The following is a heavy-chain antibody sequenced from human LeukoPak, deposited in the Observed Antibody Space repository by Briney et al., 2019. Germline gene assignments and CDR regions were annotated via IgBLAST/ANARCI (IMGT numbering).Heavy chain of an antibody. Sequence: SETLSLTCTVSGGSISSYYWSWIRQPPGKGLEWIGYIYYSGSTNYDPSLKSRVTISVDTSKNQFSLKLSSVTAADTAVYYCARTHSLYDFWSGYYDHWGQGTLVTVSS. CDR3: ARTHSLYDFWSGYYDH. CDR2: IYYSGST. V-gene: IGHV4-59*01. J-gene: IGHJ5*02. CDR1: GGSISSYY. D-gene: IGHD3-3*01.